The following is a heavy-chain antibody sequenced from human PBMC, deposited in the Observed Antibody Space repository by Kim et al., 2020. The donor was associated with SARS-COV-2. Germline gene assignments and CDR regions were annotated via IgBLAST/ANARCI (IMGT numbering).Heavy chain of an antibody. Sequence: GGSLRLSCAASGFTVSSNYMSWVRQAPGKGLEWVSVIYSGGSTYYADSVKGRFTISRDNSKNTLYLQMNSLRAEDTAVYYCARDRSEGIFQQQLDSWYYYYGMDVWGQGTTVTVSS. CDR3: ARDRSEGIFQQQLDSWYYYYGMDV. J-gene: IGHJ6*02. D-gene: IGHD6-13*01. V-gene: IGHV3-66*01. CDR2: IYSGGST. CDR1: GFTVSSNY.